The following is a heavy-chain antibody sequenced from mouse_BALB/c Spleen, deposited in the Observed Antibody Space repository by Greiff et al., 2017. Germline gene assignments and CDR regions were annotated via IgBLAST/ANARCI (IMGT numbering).Heavy chain of an antibody. Sequence: EVQVVESGGGLVKPGGSLKLSCAASGFTFSSYAMSWVRQTPEKRLEWVASISSGGSTYYPDSVKGRFTISRDNARNILYLQMSSLRSEDTAMYYCARRGYYYGYPYWYFDVWGAGTTVTVSS. CDR3: ARRGYYYGYPYWYFDV. J-gene: IGHJ1*01. CDR1: GFTFSSYA. D-gene: IGHD1-2*01. V-gene: IGHV5-6-5*01. CDR2: ISSGGST.